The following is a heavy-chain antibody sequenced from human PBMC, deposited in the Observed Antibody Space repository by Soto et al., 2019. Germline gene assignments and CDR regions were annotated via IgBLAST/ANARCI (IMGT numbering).Heavy chain of an antibody. J-gene: IGHJ6*02. CDR1: GFTFSSYE. Sequence: EVQLVESGGGLVQPGGSLRLSCAASGFTFSSYEMNWVRQAPGKGLEWVSYISSSGSTLYYADSVKGRFTISRDNAKNSLYLQMNSLRAEDTAVYYCARDRIEGYYYGMDVWGQGTTVTVSS. CDR2: ISSSGSTL. D-gene: IGHD2-21*01. V-gene: IGHV3-48*03. CDR3: ARDRIEGYYYGMDV.